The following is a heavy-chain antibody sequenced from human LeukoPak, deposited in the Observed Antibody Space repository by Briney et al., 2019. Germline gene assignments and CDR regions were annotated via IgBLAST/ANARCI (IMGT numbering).Heavy chain of an antibody. Sequence: ASVKVSCKASEYIFTGYYMHWVRQAPGQGLEWMGRINPNNGATNYAQKFQGRVTITGDTSINTAYVELSSLRSDDTAVYYCTRESGSYHGNDYWGQGTLVTVSS. CDR2: INPNNGAT. V-gene: IGHV1-2*06. CDR1: EYIFTGYY. CDR3: TRESGSYHGNDY. J-gene: IGHJ4*02. D-gene: IGHD1-26*01.